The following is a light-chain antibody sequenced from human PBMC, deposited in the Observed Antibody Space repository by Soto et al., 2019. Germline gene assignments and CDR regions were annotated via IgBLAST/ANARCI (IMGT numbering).Light chain of an antibody. V-gene: IGKV1-5*01. CDR2: DAS. J-gene: IGKJ3*01. Sequence: DIQMTQSPSTLSASVGDRVTITCRASQSISSWLAWYQQKPGKAPKLLIYDASSLESGVPSRFSGSGSGTEFTLTISSLQPDDFATYYCQQYYSYPGTFGPGTKVDIK. CDR1: QSISSW. CDR3: QQYYSYPGT.